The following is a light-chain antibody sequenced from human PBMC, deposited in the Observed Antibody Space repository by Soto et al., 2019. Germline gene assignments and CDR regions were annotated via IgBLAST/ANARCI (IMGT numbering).Light chain of an antibody. CDR1: SSDVGGYNY. Sequence: QSARTQPPAASGSPGQSVTISCTGTSSDVGGYNYVSWYQQHPGKAPKLMIYEVSKRPSGVPDRFSGSKSGNTASLTFPGLQAEDEADYYCSSYAGSNTYVFGTGTKVTVL. J-gene: IGLJ1*01. CDR3: SSYAGSNTYV. V-gene: IGLV2-8*01. CDR2: EVS.